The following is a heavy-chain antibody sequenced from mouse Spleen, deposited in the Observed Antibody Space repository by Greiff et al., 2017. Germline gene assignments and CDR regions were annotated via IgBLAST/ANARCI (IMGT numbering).Heavy chain of an antibody. CDR3: ARRGNPSTLDY. Sequence: EVQLQQSGAELVKPGASVKLSCTASGFNFTDYYMHWVKQRPEQGLEWIGRIDPEDGETNYAPKFQGKATITADKSSNTAYLQLSSLTSEDTAVYYCARRGNPSTLDYWGQGTTLTVSS. V-gene: IGHV14-2*01. CDR2: IDPEDGET. J-gene: IGHJ2*01. CDR1: GFNFTDYY. D-gene: IGHD2-1*01.